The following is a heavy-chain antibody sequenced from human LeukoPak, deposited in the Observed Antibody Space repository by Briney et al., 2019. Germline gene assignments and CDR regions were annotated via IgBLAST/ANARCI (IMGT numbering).Heavy chain of an antibody. CDR3: ARGLRYCSSTSCLAWFDP. CDR1: GGSFSGYY. J-gene: IGHJ5*02. D-gene: IGHD2-2*01. V-gene: IGHV4-34*01. CDR2: INHSGST. Sequence: PETLSLTCAVYGGSFSGYYWSWIRQPPGKGLEWIGEINHSGSTNYNPSLKSRVTISVDTSKNQFSLKLSSVTAADTAVYYCARGLRYCSSTSCLAWFDPWGQGTLVTVSS.